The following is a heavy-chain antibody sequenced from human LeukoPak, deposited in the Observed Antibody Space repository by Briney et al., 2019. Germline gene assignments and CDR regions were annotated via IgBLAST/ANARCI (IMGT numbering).Heavy chain of an antibody. Sequence: SETLSLTCTVSGGSISSYYWSRIRQPPGKGLEWIGYISYSGSTNYNPSLKSRVTISIDTSKNQFSLKLRSVTAADTAIYYCARQGYDILTGYIDAFDIWGQGTMVTVSS. V-gene: IGHV4-59*08. CDR2: ISYSGST. D-gene: IGHD3-9*01. CDR1: GGSISSYY. J-gene: IGHJ3*02. CDR3: ARQGYDILTGYIDAFDI.